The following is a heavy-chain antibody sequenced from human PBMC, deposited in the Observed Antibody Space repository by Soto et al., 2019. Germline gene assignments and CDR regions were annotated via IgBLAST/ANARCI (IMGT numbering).Heavy chain of an antibody. Sequence: QVLLVQSGAEVKKPGSSVKVSSKASGGTFSNDAISWVRQAPGEGLEWMGGIIPIFGPGYYAQKFQGRITIIADESTSTVSMEVSSLRSGDSAVYYCARGAAFYPSYFEHWGLGTLVTVSS. D-gene: IGHD3-16*02. J-gene: IGHJ4*02. CDR2: IIPIFGPG. CDR1: GGTFSNDA. CDR3: ARGAAFYPSYFEH. V-gene: IGHV1-69*01.